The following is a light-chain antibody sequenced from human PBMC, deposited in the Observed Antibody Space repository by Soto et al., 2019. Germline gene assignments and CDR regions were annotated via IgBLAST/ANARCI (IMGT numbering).Light chain of an antibody. J-gene: IGKJ4*01. CDR1: QSVSSSY. CDR2: GAS. CDR3: QQYGSSPLT. Sequence: EIGLTQSPGTLSLSPRERATLSCRASQSVSSSYLAWYQQKPGQAPRLLIYGASSRATGIPDRFSGSGSGTDFTLTISRLEPEDFAVYYCQQYGSSPLTFGGGTKVDIK. V-gene: IGKV3-20*01.